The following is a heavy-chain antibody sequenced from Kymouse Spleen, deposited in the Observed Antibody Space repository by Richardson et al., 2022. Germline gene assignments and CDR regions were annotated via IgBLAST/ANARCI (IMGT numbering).Heavy chain of an antibody. D-gene: IGHD4-17*01. CDR3: TRNGDYPYYYYGMDV. CDR2: IRSKANSYAT. V-gene: IGHV3-73*02. Sequence: EVQLVESGGGLVQPGGSLKLSCAASGFTFSGSAMHWVRQASGKGLEWVGRIRSKANSYATAYAASVKGRFTISRDDSKNTAYLQMNSLKTEDTAVYYCTRNGDYPYYYYGMDVWGQGTTVTVSS. J-gene: IGHJ6*02. CDR1: GFTFSGSA.